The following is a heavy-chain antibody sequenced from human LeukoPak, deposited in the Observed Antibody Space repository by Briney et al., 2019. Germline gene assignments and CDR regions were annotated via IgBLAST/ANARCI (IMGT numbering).Heavy chain of an antibody. J-gene: IGHJ4*02. Sequence: SETLSLTCTVSGGSISSYYWSWIRQPAGKGLEWIGRIYTSGSANYNPSLKGRVTMSVDTSKNQFSLKLSSVTAADTAVYYCARAMNEYYYDSSGYGYWGQGTLVTVSS. CDR3: ARAMNEYYYDSSGYGY. V-gene: IGHV4-4*07. CDR1: GGSISSYY. D-gene: IGHD3-22*01. CDR2: IYTSGSA.